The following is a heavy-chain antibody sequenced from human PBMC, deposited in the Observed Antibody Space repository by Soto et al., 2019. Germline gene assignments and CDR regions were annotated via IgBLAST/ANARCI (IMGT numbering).Heavy chain of an antibody. J-gene: IGHJ6*02. V-gene: IGHV4-30-2*01. CDR3: ARGNASDYGMDV. D-gene: IGHD3-10*01. Sequence: SETLSLTCAVSGASISSGDYSWNWVRQPPRQGLGWIGFIYHSGGTYYNPSLKSRVTISVDTSKNQFSLKLTSVTAADTAMYYCARGNASDYGMDVWGQGTTVTVSS. CDR1: GASISSGDYS. CDR2: IYHSGGT.